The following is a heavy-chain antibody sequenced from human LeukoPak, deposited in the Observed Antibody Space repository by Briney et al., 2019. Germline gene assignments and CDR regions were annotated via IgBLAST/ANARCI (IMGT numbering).Heavy chain of an antibody. J-gene: IGHJ4*02. CDR3: ARRSDLSSSWFFDY. CDR2: IYSGGST. CDR1: GFTVSSNY. D-gene: IGHD6-13*01. V-gene: IGHV3-53*01. Sequence: GGSLRLSCAASGFTVSSNYMSWVRQAPGKGLEWVSVIYSGGSTYYADSVKGRFTTSRDNSKNTLYLQMNSLKASDTAMCYCARRSDLSSSWFFDYWGQGTLVTVSS.